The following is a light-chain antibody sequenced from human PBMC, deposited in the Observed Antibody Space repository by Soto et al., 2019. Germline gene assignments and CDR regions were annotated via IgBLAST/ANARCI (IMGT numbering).Light chain of an antibody. CDR2: EGS. J-gene: IGLJ1*01. V-gene: IGLV2-23*01. CDR1: SSDVGSYNL. CDR3: CSYAGSSTWV. Sequence: QSVLTQPASVSGSPGQSITISCTGTSSDVGSYNLVSWYQQHPDKAPKLMIYEGSKRPSGVSNRFSGSKSGNTASLTISGLQAEDEADYYCCSYAGSSTWVFGTGTKVTVL.